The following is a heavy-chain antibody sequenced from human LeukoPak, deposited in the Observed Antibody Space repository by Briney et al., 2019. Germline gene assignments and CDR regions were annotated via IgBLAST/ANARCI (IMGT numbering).Heavy chain of an antibody. J-gene: IGHJ4*02. CDR2: ISTSGNTI. V-gene: IGHV3-48*02. CDR1: GFTFSSYN. Sequence: GGSLRLSCAASGFTFSSYNMNWVRQAPGKGLEWVSFISTSGNTIYYVDSVKGRFTISRDNAKNSLYLQMNSLRDEDTAVYYCARKYSGSGNYFFDYWGQGTLVTVSS. D-gene: IGHD3-10*01. CDR3: ARKYSGSGNYFFDY.